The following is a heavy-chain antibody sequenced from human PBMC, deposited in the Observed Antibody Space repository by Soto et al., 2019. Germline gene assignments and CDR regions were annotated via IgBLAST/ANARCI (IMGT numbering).Heavy chain of an antibody. V-gene: IGHV2-5*02. J-gene: IGHJ4*02. CDR1: GFSLSTSGVG. CDR2: IYWDDDK. Sequence: QITLKESGPPLVKPTQTLTLTCTFSGFSLSTSGVGVGWIRQPPGKALEWLALIYWDDDKRYSPSLKSRLTITKDTSNNQVVLTMTNMDPVDTATYYCAHGNIQTLSTKADDFDYWGQGTLVTVSS. CDR3: AHGNIQTLSTKADDFDY. D-gene: IGHD3-16*02.